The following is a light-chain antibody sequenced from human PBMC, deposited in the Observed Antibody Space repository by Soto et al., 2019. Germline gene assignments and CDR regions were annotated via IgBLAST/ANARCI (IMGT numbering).Light chain of an antibody. Sequence: DIQMTQSPSTLPGSWGYGVTMTFRANQSISTWLAWYQQKPGKAPKLLIYKASTLKSGVPSRFSGSGSGTEFTLTISSLQPDDFATYYCQHYNSYSEAFGQGTKVDIK. CDR1: QSISTW. V-gene: IGKV1-5*03. CDR3: QHYNSYSEA. CDR2: KAS. J-gene: IGKJ1*01.